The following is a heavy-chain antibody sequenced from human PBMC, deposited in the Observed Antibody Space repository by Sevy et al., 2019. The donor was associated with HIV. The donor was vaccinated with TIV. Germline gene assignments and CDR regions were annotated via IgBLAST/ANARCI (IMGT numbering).Heavy chain of an antibody. Sequence: ASVKVSCKASGFTFTSSAVQWVRQARGQRLEWIGWIVVGSGNTNYAQKFQERVTITRDMSTSTAYMELSSLRSEDTAMYYCAADPPIIREYCSGWSSQGRYYYYGMDVWGQGTTVTVS. J-gene: IGHJ6*02. D-gene: IGHD6-19*01. CDR3: AADPPIIREYCSGWSSQGRYYYYGMDV. CDR2: IVVGSGNT. CDR1: GFTFTSSA. V-gene: IGHV1-58*01.